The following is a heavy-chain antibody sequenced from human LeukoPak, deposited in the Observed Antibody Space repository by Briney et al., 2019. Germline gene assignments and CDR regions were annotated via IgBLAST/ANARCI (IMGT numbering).Heavy chain of an antibody. J-gene: IGHJ4*02. CDR2: MNPNSGNT. V-gene: IGHV1-8*03. Sequence: GASVKVSCKASGYTFTSYDINWVRQATGQGLERMGWMNPNSGNTGYAQKFQGRVTITRNTSISTAYMELSSLRSEDTAVYYCARISSRGYSGSYYLGCWGQGTLVTVSS. D-gene: IGHD1-26*01. CDR1: GYTFTSYD. CDR3: ARISSRGYSGSYYLGC.